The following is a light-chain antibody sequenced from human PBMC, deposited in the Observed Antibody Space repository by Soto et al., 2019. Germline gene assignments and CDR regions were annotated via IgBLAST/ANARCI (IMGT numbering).Light chain of an antibody. CDR3: SSYAGTSTYV. CDR2: EGN. Sequence: QSVLTQPPSASGSPGQSVTISCTGTSSDVGGYNYVSWYQQHPGKAPKLMIYEGNTRPSGVSNRFSGSKSDNTASLTISGLQPEDEAVYFCSSYAGTSTYVFGSGTKVTVL. CDR1: SSDVGGYNY. V-gene: IGLV2-23*01. J-gene: IGLJ1*01.